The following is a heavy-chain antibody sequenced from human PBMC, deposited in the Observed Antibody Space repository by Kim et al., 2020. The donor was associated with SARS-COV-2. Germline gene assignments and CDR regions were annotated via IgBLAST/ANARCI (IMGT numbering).Heavy chain of an antibody. D-gene: IGHD3-9*01. CDR3: ARGGAYDILTGYPDAFDI. CDR1: GGTFSSYT. V-gene: IGHV1-69*02. CDR2: IIPILGIA. Sequence: SVKVSCKASGGTFSSYTISWVRQAPGQGLEWMGRIIPILGIANYAQKFQGRVTITADKSTSTAYMELSSLRSEDTAVYYCARGGAYDILTGYPDAFDIWGQGTMVTVSS. J-gene: IGHJ3*02.